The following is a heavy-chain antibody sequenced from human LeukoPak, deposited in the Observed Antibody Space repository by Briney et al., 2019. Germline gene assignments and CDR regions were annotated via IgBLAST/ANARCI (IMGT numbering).Heavy chain of an antibody. V-gene: IGHV1-46*01. Sequence: ASVKVSCKASGYTFTSYYMHWVRQAPGQGLEWMGIINPSGGSTSYAQKFQGRVTMTRDMSTSTVYMELSSLRSEDTAVYYCASRTHSGWYVYYYMDVWGKGTTVTVSS. J-gene: IGHJ6*03. CDR2: INPSGGST. CDR3: ASRTHSGWYVYYYMDV. CDR1: GYTFTSYY. D-gene: IGHD6-19*01.